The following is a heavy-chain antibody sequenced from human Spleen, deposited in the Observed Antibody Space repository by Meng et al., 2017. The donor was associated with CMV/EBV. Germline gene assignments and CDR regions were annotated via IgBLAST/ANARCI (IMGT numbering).Heavy chain of an antibody. J-gene: IGHJ4*02. D-gene: IGHD2-2*01. CDR3: ARVLIVVVPADSYYFDY. CDR2: IYYSGST. CDR1: GGSISSGGYY. Sequence: LRLSCTVSGGSISSGGYYWSWIRQHPGKGLEWIGYIYYSGSTYYNPSLKSRVTISVDTSKNQFSLKLSSVTAADTAVYYCARVLIVVVPADSYYFDYWGQGTLVTVSS. V-gene: IGHV4-31*03.